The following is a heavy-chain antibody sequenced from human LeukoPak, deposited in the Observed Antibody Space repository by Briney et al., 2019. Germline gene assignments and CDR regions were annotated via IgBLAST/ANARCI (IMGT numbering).Heavy chain of an antibody. J-gene: IGHJ4*02. V-gene: IGHV3-23*05. Sequence: TTYSPDSLKGRFTISRDNSKNTLYLKMRSMGAEDTAVYYCAKVGGYSSSLSLGTYAFDYWGQGTLVTVSS. CDR2: TT. CDR3: AKVGGYSSSLSLGTYAFDY. D-gene: IGHD6-6*01.